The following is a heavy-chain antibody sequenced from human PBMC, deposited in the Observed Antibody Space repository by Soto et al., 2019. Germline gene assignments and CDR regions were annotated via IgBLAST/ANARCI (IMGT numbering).Heavy chain of an antibody. Sequence: QPGGSLRLSCAASGFTFNTYGMHWVRQAPGKGLEWVAVISYDGSDKYYADSVKGRFIISRDNSKNTLYLQMNSLRAEDTAIYYCAKSPNFYCSSPYSYKSYFDFWGQGALVTVSS. J-gene: IGHJ4*02. D-gene: IGHD5-18*01. CDR3: AKSPNFYCSSPYSYKSYFDF. CDR2: ISYDGSDK. CDR1: GFTFNTYG. V-gene: IGHV3-30*18.